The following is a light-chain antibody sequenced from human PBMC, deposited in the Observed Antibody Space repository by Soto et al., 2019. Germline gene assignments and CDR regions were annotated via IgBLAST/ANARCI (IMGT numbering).Light chain of an antibody. J-gene: IGLJ1*01. CDR1: SSYVGVYNY. Sequence: HSPVTQPASVYGCPGQSVTLSFTGTSSYVGVYNYVSWYQQHPGKAPKLIIFEVSLRPSAVSNRFSASKSGNTASLTISGLQAEDEADYYCSSYTSSSTLSVFGTGTKVTVL. CDR3: SSYTSSSTLSV. CDR2: EVS. V-gene: IGLV2-14*01.